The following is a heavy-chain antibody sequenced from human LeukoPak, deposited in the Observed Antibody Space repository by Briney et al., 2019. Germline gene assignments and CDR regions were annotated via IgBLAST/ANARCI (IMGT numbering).Heavy chain of an antibody. CDR1: GYTFSSYG. J-gene: IGHJ4*02. Sequence: ASVKVSCKASGYTFSSYGLSWVRQAPGQGLEWMGWISTYNGNTHYAQKLQDRVTMTTDTSTSTAYMELGSLRSDDTAVYYCARGERYCSGGSCYSTYWGQGTLVTVSS. CDR3: ARGERYCSGGSCYSTY. CDR2: ISTYNGNT. V-gene: IGHV1-18*01. D-gene: IGHD2-15*01.